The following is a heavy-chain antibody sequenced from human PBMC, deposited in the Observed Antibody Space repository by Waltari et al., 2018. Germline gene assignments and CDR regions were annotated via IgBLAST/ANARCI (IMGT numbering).Heavy chain of an antibody. CDR3: ARDDRAYSNYADDY. Sequence: QVQLVQSGAEVTKPGASVKVSCKASGYPFTSYVLSWVAQAPGQGLEWMGWISAYNGNTNYAQKLQGRVTMTTDTSTSTAYMELRSLRSDDTAVYYCARDDRAYSNYADDYWGQGTLVTVSS. V-gene: IGHV1-18*01. CDR2: ISAYNGNT. CDR1: GYPFTSYV. J-gene: IGHJ4*02. D-gene: IGHD4-4*01.